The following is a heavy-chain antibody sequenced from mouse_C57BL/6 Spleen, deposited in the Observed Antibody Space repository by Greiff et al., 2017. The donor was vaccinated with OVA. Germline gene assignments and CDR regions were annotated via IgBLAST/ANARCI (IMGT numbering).Heavy chain of an antibody. CDR2: ISGGGGNT. Sequence: EVKLMESGGGLVKPGGSLKLSCAASGFTFSSYTMSWVRQTPEKRLEWVATISGGGGNTYYPDSVKGRFTISRDNAKNTLYLQMSSLRSEDTALYYCARAPPTAQALLYFDYWGQGTTLTVSS. CDR1: GFTFSSYT. J-gene: IGHJ2*01. V-gene: IGHV5-9*01. CDR3: ARAPPTAQALLYFDY. D-gene: IGHD3-2*02.